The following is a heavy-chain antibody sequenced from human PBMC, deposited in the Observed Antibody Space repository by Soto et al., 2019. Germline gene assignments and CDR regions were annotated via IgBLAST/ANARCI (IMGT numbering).Heavy chain of an antibody. V-gene: IGHV3-30-3*01. Sequence: PGGSLRLSCAASGFTFSSYAMHWVRQAPGKGLEWVAVISYDGSNKYYADSVKGRFTISRDNSKDTLYLQMNSLRAEDTAVYYCATRKGGYCSGGSCYSGAFDIWGQGTMVTVSS. D-gene: IGHD2-15*01. CDR2: ISYDGSNK. CDR3: ATRKGGYCSGGSCYSGAFDI. J-gene: IGHJ3*02. CDR1: GFTFSSYA.